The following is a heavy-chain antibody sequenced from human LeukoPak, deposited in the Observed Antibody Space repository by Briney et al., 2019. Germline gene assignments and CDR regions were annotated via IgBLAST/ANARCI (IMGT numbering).Heavy chain of an antibody. D-gene: IGHD3-10*01. Sequence: GGSLRLSCAAPGFTFSSYAMSWVRQAPGKGLEWVSVIYSGGSTYYADSVKGRFTISRDNSKNTLYLQMNSLRAEDTAVYYCARSMVRGHNDAFDIWGQGTMVTVSS. V-gene: IGHV3-53*01. CDR3: ARSMVRGHNDAFDI. J-gene: IGHJ3*02. CDR2: IYSGGST. CDR1: GFTFSSYA.